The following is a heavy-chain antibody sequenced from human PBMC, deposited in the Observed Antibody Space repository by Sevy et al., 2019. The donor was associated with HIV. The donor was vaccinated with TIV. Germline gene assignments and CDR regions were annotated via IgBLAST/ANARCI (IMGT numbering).Heavy chain of an antibody. CDR1: GFSLSSSGVS. D-gene: IGHD2-15*01. CDR3: TYTVIELGNCSGGTCYYPDH. CDR2: IYWDDDK. V-gene: IGHV2-5*02. Sequence: SGPTLVKPTQTLTLTCTFSGFSLSSSGVSVGWTRQPPGKAPEWLALIYWDDDKRYSPSLESRLTITKDTSKNQVVLTMTNMDPVDTGTYHCTYTVIELGNCSGGTCYYPDHWGQGTLVTVSS. J-gene: IGHJ4*02.